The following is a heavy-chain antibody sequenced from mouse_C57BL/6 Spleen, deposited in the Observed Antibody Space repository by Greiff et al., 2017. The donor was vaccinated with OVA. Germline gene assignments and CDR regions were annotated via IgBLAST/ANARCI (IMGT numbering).Heavy chain of an antibody. J-gene: IGHJ2*01. V-gene: IGHV1-53*01. Sequence: QVQLQQPGTELVKPGASVKLSCKASGYTFTSYWMHWVRQRPGQGLEWIGNINPSNGGTNYNEKFKAKATLTVDKSSSTAYMQLKSLTSEDSAVYYCARLSTMVTFDYWGQGTTLTVSS. CDR3: ARLSTMVTFDY. CDR2: INPSNGGT. CDR1: GYTFTSYW. D-gene: IGHD2-2*01.